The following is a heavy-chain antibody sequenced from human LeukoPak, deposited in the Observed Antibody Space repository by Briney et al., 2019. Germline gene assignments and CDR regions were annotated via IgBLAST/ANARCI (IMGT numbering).Heavy chain of an antibody. CDR1: GGTFSSYA. Sequence: ASVKVSCKASGGTFSSYAISWVRQAPGQGLEWMGGIIPIFGTANCAQKFQGRVTITTDESTSTAYMELSSLRSEDTAVYYCARDGYSSDAFDIWGQGTMVTVSS. D-gene: IGHD5-18*01. J-gene: IGHJ3*02. CDR2: IIPIFGTA. V-gene: IGHV1-69*05. CDR3: ARDGYSSDAFDI.